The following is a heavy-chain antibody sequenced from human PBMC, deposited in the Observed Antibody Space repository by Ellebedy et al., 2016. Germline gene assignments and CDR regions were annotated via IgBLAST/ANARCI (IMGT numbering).Heavy chain of an antibody. J-gene: IGHJ4*02. CDR3: ARSMIVVVPTVGLGY. Sequence: ASVKVSXXASGYKFSDYFIHWVRQVPGQGLEWMGWMNPRTSASHFLQRFRGRVSLTMDTSINTAYLELTSLTSDDTAVYYCARSMIVVVPTVGLGYWGQGTLVTVSS. CDR1: GYKFSDYF. V-gene: IGHV1-2*02. CDR2: MNPRTSAS. D-gene: IGHD2-21*01.